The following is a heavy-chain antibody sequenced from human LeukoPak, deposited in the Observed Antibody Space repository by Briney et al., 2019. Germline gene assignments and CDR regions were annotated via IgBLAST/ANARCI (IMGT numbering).Heavy chain of an antibody. D-gene: IGHD3-3*01. CDR3: ARDFGTRFLEWFLDY. CDR1: GFTFSSYS. J-gene: IGHJ4*02. V-gene: IGHV3-30*03. CDR2: ISYDGSNK. Sequence: PGGSLRLSCAASGFTFSSYSMNWVRQAPGKGLEWVAVISYDGSNKYYADSVKGRFTISRDNSKNTLYLQMNSLRAEDTAVYYCARDFGTRFLEWFLDYWGQGTLVTVSS.